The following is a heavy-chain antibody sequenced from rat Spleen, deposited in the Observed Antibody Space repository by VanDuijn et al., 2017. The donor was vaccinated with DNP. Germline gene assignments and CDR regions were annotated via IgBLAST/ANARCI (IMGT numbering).Heavy chain of an antibody. CDR3: ARCGYEGHYYVMDA. CDR2: IWKTGGT. V-gene: IGHV2-41*01. J-gene: IGHJ4*01. Sequence: QVQLKESGPGLVQPSQTLSLTCTVAGFSLTSYNVHWVRQLPGKGLEWMGVIWKTGGTRYNSALKSRLSISKDTSRSQVFVNMNSLQTEDTATHYCARCGYEGHYYVMDAWGQGTSVTVSS. CDR1: GFSLTSYN. D-gene: IGHD1-12*01.